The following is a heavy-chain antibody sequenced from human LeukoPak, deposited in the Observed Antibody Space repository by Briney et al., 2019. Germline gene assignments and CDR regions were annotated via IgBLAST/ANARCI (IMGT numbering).Heavy chain of an antibody. CDR1: GYSFTGYF. D-gene: IGHD3-22*01. V-gene: IGHV1-2*02. CDR2: IDPNSGDT. J-gene: IGHJ4*02. CDR3: VRSGSTGYSLDY. Sequence: ASVKVSCKASGYSFTGYFIHWVRQAPGQGLEWMGCIDPNSGDTKYAQKFQGRVSMPRDTSTRTAYMELSRLRSDDTAVYFCVRSGSTGYSLDYWGQGTLVTVSS.